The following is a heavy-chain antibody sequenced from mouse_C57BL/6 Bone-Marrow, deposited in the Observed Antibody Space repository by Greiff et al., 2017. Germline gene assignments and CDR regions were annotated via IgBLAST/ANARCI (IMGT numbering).Heavy chain of an antibody. D-gene: IGHD2-4*01. V-gene: IGHV1-62-2*01. Sequence: QVQLQQSGAELVKPGASVKLSCKASGYIFTEYTIHWVKQRSGQGLEWIGWFYPGSGSIKYNERFKDKATLTADKSSNTVYMELSSWTSEDSAVYFCARHERYYDYEGYFDYWGQGTTLTVSS. CDR3: ARHERYYDYEGYFDY. CDR2: FYPGSGSI. CDR1: GYIFTEYT. J-gene: IGHJ2*01.